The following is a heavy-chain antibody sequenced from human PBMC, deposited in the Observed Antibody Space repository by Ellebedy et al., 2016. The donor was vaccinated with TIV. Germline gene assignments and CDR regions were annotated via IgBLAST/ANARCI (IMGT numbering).Heavy chain of an antibody. CDR1: GGSISSYY. Sequence: SETLSLTXTVSGGSISSYYWSWIRQPPGKGLEWIGYIYYSGSTNYNPSLKSRVTISVDTSKNQFSLKLSSVTAADTAVYYCAREGISENYYGMDVWGQGTTVTVSS. J-gene: IGHJ6*02. CDR3: AREGISENYYGMDV. V-gene: IGHV4-59*12. CDR2: IYYSGST. D-gene: IGHD1-20*01.